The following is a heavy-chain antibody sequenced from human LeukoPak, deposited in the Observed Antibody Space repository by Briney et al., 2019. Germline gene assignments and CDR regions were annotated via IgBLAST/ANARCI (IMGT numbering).Heavy chain of an antibody. D-gene: IGHD1-26*01. CDR1: GFPFDDYT. J-gene: IGHJ4*02. CDR3: AKDKGPSGSSFDY. CDR2: ISWDGGST. Sequence: GGSLLLSCAASGFPFDDYTMRWVRQAPGKGLEWVSLISWDGGSTYYADSVKGRFTISRDNSKNSLYLQMNSLRTEDTALYYCAKDKGPSGSSFDYWGQGTLVTVSS. V-gene: IGHV3-43*01.